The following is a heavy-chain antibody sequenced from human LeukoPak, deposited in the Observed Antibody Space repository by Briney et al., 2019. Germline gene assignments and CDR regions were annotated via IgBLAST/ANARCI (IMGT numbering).Heavy chain of an antibody. Sequence: SQTLSLTCTVSGGSISSGGYYWSWIRQHPGKGLEWIGYIYYSGSTCYNPSLKSRVTISVDTSKNQFSLKLSSVTAADTAVYYCARTGGVVVTATGGALDYWGQGTLVTVSS. CDR2: IYYSGST. V-gene: IGHV4-31*03. D-gene: IGHD2-21*02. J-gene: IGHJ4*02. CDR1: GGSISSGGYY. CDR3: ARTGGVVVTATGGALDY.